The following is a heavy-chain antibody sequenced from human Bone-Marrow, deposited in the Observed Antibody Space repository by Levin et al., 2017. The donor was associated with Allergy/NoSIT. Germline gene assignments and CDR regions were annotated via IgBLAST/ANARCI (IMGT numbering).Heavy chain of an antibody. Sequence: GGSLRLSCAASGFTFSDYYMTWIRQAPGKGLEWLSDISSSGTNTNYADSVKGRFTISRENARNSLSLQMNTLRAEDTAVYYCARAALTKRYWYFDLWGRGTLVTVSS. D-gene: IGHD6-25*01. V-gene: IGHV3-11*01. J-gene: IGHJ2*01. CDR1: GFTFSDYY. CDR3: ARAALTKRYWYFDL. CDR2: ISSSGTNT.